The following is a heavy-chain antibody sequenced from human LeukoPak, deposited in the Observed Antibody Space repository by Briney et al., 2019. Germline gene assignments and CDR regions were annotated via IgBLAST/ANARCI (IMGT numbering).Heavy chain of an antibody. V-gene: IGHV1-8*02. CDR2: MNPNSGNT. D-gene: IGHD4-23*01. J-gene: IGHJ4*02. CDR3: ARNSSFDY. Sequence: GASVTVSCKASGGTFSSYAISWVRQATGQGLEWMGWMNPNSGNTGYARKFQGRVTMTRNTSISTAYMELSSLRSEDTAVYYCARNSSFDYWGQGTLVTVSS. CDR1: GGTFSSYA.